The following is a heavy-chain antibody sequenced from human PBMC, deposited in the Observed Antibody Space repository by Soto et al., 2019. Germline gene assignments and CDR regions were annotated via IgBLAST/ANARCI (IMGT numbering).Heavy chain of an antibody. CDR3: ARVLSGYSYGLGAFDI. Sequence: PSETLSLTCTVSGGSISSYYWSWIRQPPGKGLEWIGYIYYSGSTYYNPSLKSRVTISVDTSKNQFSPKLSSVTAADTAVYYCARVLSGYSYGLGAFDIWGQGTMVTVSS. V-gene: IGHV4-30-4*01. J-gene: IGHJ3*02. CDR1: GGSISSYY. CDR2: IYYSGST. D-gene: IGHD5-18*01.